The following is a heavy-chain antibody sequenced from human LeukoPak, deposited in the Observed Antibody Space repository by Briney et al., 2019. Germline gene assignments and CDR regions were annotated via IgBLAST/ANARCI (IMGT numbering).Heavy chain of an antibody. CDR1: GASIRSGRNY. CDR3: ARHVSGSAMMHYFDY. CDR2: IYYSGSS. J-gene: IGHJ4*02. V-gene: IGHV4-39*01. D-gene: IGHD5-18*01. Sequence: SETLSLTCNVSGASIRSGRNYWGWIRQFPGKGLEWIGSIYYSGSSSYNPSLQSRVSISVGTSKNHISLKVFSLTAADTALYYCARHVSGSAMMHYFDYWGQGNLVTVSS.